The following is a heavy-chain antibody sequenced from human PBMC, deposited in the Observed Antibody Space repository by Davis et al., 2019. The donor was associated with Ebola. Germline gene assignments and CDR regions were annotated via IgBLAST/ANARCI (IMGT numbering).Heavy chain of an antibody. Sequence: MPGGSLRLSCTVSGGSISSYYWSWIRQPPGKGLEWIGYIYYSGSTNYNPSLKSRVTISVDTSKNQFSLKLSSVTAADTAVYYCARCGYYYDSSGYYAPWYFYYWGQGTLVTVSS. CDR1: GGSISSYY. D-gene: IGHD3-22*01. CDR2: IYYSGST. V-gene: IGHV4-59*01. CDR3: ARCGYYYDSSGYYAPWYFYY. J-gene: IGHJ4*02.